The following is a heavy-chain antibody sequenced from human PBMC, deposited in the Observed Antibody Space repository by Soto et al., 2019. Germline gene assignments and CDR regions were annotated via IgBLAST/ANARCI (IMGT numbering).Heavy chain of an antibody. J-gene: IGHJ6*04. CDR3: ASDRATRTTFGPRGHPDGYYYGMEV. Sequence: QVQLQESGPGLVKPSGTLSLTCAVSGGSISSSYWWSWVRQPPGKGLVWIGEIYHGASTNYNPSLNSQVTTAVDHSLNQFALKMSSVAAANPALYSCASDRATRTTFGPRGHPDGYYYGMEVSGKGTPVTFSS. D-gene: IGHD1-1*01. CDR1: GGSISSSYW. V-gene: IGHV4-4*02. CDR2: IYHGAST.